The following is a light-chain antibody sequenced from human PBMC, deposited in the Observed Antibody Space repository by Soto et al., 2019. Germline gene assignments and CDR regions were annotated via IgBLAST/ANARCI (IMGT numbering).Light chain of an antibody. Sequence: DIVSTQSPANLSLSPGQRATLSCRSSQSVGNYLAWYQQTPGQAPRLLIYDASNRATGIPARFSGSGSGTDFTLTISYQEPEDLAVFYCQQRSNWPPTFGQGTKVDIK. CDR2: DAS. CDR3: QQRSNWPPT. V-gene: IGKV3-11*01. J-gene: IGKJ1*01. CDR1: QSVGNY.